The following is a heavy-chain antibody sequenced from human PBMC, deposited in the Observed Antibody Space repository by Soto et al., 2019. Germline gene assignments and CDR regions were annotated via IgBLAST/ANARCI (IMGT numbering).Heavy chain of an antibody. D-gene: IGHD4-17*01. CDR3: TRVRGDRPA. J-gene: IGHJ4*02. Sequence: QVQLVQSGAEVRKPGASVNISCKASGYTFTSHHIHWVRQAPGQGLEWMGFINPGSGGTSYLQKFQGRLTVTGDTSTSIVYMELSGLRSEDMAVYYCTRVRGDRPAWGQGTLVTVSS. V-gene: IGHV1-46*03. CDR1: GYTFTSHH. CDR2: INPGSGGT.